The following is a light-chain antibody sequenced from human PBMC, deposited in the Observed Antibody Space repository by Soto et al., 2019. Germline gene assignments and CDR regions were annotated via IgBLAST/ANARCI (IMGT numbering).Light chain of an antibody. CDR2: SDS. Sequence: SYELTQPHSVSVATAQMARITCGGNNMGSKTVHWCQQKPGQDPVMVIYSDSNRPSGIPERFSGSKPGTSATLSISRIEAEDEADYYCQVCDSRRDHVVFGGGTKLTVL. J-gene: IGLJ2*01. V-gene: IGLV3-12*02. CDR1: NMGSKT. CDR3: QVCDSRRDHVV.